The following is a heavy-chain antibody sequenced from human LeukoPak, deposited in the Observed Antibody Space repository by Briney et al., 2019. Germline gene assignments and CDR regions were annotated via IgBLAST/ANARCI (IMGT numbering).Heavy chain of an antibody. J-gene: IGHJ4*02. Sequence: GASVKVSCKASGGTFSSYAISWVRQAPGQGLEWMGRIIPILGIANYVQKFQGRVTITADKSTSTAYMELSSLRSEDTAVYYCARDLSRGSGWYNDYWGQGTLVTVSS. D-gene: IGHD6-19*01. CDR2: IIPILGIA. CDR3: ARDLSRGSGWYNDY. V-gene: IGHV1-69*04. CDR1: GGTFSSYA.